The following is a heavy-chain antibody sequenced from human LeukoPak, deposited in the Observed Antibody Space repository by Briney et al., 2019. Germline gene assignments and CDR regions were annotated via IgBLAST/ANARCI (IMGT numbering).Heavy chain of an antibody. D-gene: IGHD6-13*01. J-gene: IGHJ4*02. CDR1: GLTFSGYW. CDR2: ISSSSSYI. CDR3: AFSSWYNLFDY. V-gene: IGHV3-21*01. Sequence: GGSLRLSCAASGLTFSGYWMNWVRQAPGKGLEWVSSISSSSSYIYYADSVKGRFTISRDNAKNSLYLQMNSLRAEDTAVYYCAFSSWYNLFDYWGQGTLVTVSS.